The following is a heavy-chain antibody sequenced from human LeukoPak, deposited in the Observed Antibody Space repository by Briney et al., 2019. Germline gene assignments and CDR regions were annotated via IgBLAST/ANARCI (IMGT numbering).Heavy chain of an antibody. CDR1: GYTFTSYG. D-gene: IGHD3-22*01. V-gene: IGHV1-18*01. Sequence: ASVKVSCKASGYTFTSYGISWVRQAPGQGLEWMGWISAYNGNTNYAQKLQGRVTMTTDTSTSTAYMELRSLRSDDTAVYYCARDRSRDSSGYYFDWFDPWGLGTLVTVSS. J-gene: IGHJ5*02. CDR3: ARDRSRDSSGYYFDWFDP. CDR2: ISAYNGNT.